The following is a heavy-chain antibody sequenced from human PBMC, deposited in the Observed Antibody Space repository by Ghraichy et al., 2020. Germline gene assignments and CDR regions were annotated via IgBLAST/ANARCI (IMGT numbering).Heavy chain of an antibody. J-gene: IGHJ4*02. CDR3: ARDWRYSSPVLDY. CDR1: GFTFSSYS. CDR2: ISSSSSYI. D-gene: IGHD6-13*01. Sequence: GGSLRLSCAASGFTFSSYSMNWVRQAPGKGLEWVSSISSSSSYIYYADSVKGRFTISRDNDKNSLYLQVNSLRAEDTAVYYCARDWRYSSPVLDYWGQGTLVTVSS. V-gene: IGHV3-21*01.